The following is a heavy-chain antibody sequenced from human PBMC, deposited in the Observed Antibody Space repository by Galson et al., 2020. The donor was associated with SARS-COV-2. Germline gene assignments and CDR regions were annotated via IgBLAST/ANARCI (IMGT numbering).Heavy chain of an antibody. Sequence: ASVKVSCKASGYTFRSYGISWVRQAPGQGLEWMGWISTDNAKTNYAQKLQGRVTMTTDTSTSTVYMELRSLRSDDTAVYYCARDFFESSGYGDDVFDIWGQGTKVTVPS. CDR1: GYTFRSYG. J-gene: IGHJ3*02. V-gene: IGHV1-18*04. CDR3: ARDFFESSGYGDDVFDI. CDR2: ISTDNAKT. D-gene: IGHD3-22*01.